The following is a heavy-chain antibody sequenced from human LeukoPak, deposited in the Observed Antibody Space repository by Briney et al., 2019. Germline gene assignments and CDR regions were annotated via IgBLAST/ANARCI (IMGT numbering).Heavy chain of an antibody. CDR2: ISGSGGST. Sequence: GGSLRLSCAASGFTFSSFAMSWVRQAPGKGLEWVSTISGSGGSTNYADSVKGRFTFSRDNSKKTLYLQMNSLRAEDTAVYYCAKDRPDYGDYIEGSWGQGTLVTVSS. D-gene: IGHD4-17*01. CDR3: AKDRPDYGDYIEGS. CDR1: GFTFSSFA. J-gene: IGHJ5*02. V-gene: IGHV3-23*01.